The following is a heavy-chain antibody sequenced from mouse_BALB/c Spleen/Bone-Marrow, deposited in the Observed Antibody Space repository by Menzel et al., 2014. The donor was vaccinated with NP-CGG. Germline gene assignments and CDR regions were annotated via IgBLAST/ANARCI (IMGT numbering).Heavy chain of an antibody. CDR1: GYAFTDYL. CDR2: INPGSGST. Sequence: VQLVESGAELVRPGTSVKVSCKASGYAFTDYLMEWLKQRPGQGLGWIGVINPGSGSTNYNEKFKDKATLTADKSSSTAYMQLSSLTSDDSAVYFCARYDGYFDYWGQGTILTVSS. V-gene: IGHV1-54*01. CDR3: ARYDGYFDY. J-gene: IGHJ2*01. D-gene: IGHD2-3*01.